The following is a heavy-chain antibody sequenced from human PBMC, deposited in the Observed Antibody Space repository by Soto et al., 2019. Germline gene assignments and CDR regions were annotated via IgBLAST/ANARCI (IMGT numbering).Heavy chain of an antibody. CDR2: INPSVGST. J-gene: IGHJ6*02. Sequence: QVQLVQSGAEVKKPGASVKISCEASEYTFTDHYIYWVRQAPGQRREWMGRINPSVGSTTRAQKFQGRIAMTEYTSASTVYMELRSLTSEDTALYYCSRGRQYYQYAMDVWGQGTTVTVSS. CDR1: EYTFTDHY. CDR3: SRGRQYYQYAMDV. V-gene: IGHV1-46*03.